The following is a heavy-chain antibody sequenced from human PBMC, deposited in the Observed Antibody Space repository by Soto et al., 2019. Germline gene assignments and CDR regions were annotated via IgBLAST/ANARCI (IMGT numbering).Heavy chain of an antibody. CDR1: GGTFSSYA. J-gene: IGHJ4*02. CDR3: ARGSRTVTTYLPN. CDR2: IIPNSGNT. D-gene: IGHD4-17*01. Sequence: ASVKVSCKSSGGTFSSYAISWVRQAPGQGLEWMGGIIPNSGNTGYAQKFQGRVTMTRNNSTSTAYMELSSLRSEDTAVYYCARGSRTVTTYLPNWGQGTPVTVSS. V-gene: IGHV1-8*02.